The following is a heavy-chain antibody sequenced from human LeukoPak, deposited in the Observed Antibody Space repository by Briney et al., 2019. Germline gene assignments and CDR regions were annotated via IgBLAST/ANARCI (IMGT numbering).Heavy chain of an antibody. CDR2: IYYSGST. D-gene: IGHD7-27*01. J-gene: IGHJ4*02. Sequence: SETLSLTCTVSGGSISSYYWSWIRQPPGKGLEWIGYIYYSGSTNYNPSLKSRVTISVDTSKNQFSLKLSSVTAADTAVYYCASQDINWEYDYWGQGTLVTVSS. V-gene: IGHV4-59*01. CDR3: ASQDINWEYDY. CDR1: GGSISSYY.